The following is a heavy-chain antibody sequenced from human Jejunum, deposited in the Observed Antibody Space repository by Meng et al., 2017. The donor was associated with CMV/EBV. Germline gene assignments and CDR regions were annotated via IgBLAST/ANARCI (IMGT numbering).Heavy chain of an antibody. Sequence: CTVAGGSVTTRGHFWSWIRQSPGKGLGWIGYISYSATTQYNPSFRSRVSILVDASNSQFSLKLTSVTVADTAIYFCARGYSDFDYWGQGTLVTVSS. J-gene: IGHJ4*02. CDR1: GGSVTTRGHF. CDR3: ARGYSDFDY. V-gene: IGHV4-61*08. D-gene: IGHD5-18*01. CDR2: ISYSATT.